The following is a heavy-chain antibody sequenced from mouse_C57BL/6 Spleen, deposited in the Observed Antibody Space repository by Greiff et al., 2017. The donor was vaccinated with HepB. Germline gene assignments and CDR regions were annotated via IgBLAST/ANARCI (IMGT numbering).Heavy chain of an antibody. CDR1: GYAFSSYW. D-gene: IGHD1-1*01. V-gene: IGHV1-80*01. CDR3: ARKGLRIVWDY. J-gene: IGHJ2*01. Sequence: QVQLKESGAELVKPGASVKISCKASGYAFSSYWMNWVKQRPRKGLEWIGQIYPGDGDTNYNGKFKGKATLTADKSSSTAYLQLSSLTSEDSAVYFCARKGLRIVWDYWGKGPTPPVSS. CDR2: IYPGDGDT.